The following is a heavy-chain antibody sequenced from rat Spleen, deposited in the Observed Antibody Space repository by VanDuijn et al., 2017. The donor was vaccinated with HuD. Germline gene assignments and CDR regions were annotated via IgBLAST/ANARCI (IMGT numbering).Heavy chain of an antibody. V-gene: IGHV5-29*01. J-gene: IGHJ2*01. CDR1: GFSFTNYG. Sequence: EVQLVGSGGGLVQPGRSLKLSCVASGFSFTNYGMACVGQAPTKGLEWVATISTSGGSTHYRDSVKGRFTTSRDNAKSTLYLQINSLRSEDTATYYCAVSGYGYWGQGVMVTVSS. D-gene: IGHD4-3*01. CDR2: ISTSGGST. CDR3: AVSGYGY.